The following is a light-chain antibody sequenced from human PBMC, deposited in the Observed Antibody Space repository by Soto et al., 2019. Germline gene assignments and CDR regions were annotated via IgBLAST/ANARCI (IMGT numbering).Light chain of an antibody. CDR1: QSLLHSNGYNY. V-gene: IGKV2-28*01. CDR3: MQARGGYT. CDR2: LGS. Sequence: DIVMTQSPLSLPVTPGEPASISCRSSQSLLHSNGYNYLDWYLQKPGQSPQLLIYLGSNRASGVPDRFSGSGSGTDFTLKISRVEAEDAGVYYCMQARGGYTFGQGTKLEIK. J-gene: IGKJ2*01.